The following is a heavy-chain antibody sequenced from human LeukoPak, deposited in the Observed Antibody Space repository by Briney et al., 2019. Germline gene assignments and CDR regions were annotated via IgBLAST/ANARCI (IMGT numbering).Heavy chain of an antibody. V-gene: IGHV3-21*01. Sequence: GGSLRPSCAASGFTFSSYSMNWVRQAPGKGLEWVSSISSSSSYIYYADSVKGRFTISRDNAKNSLYLQMNSLRAEDTAVYYCARDGPPIVGVPDYWGQGTLVTVSS. CDR1: GFTFSSYS. J-gene: IGHJ4*02. D-gene: IGHD1-26*01. CDR2: ISSSSSYI. CDR3: ARDGPPIVGVPDY.